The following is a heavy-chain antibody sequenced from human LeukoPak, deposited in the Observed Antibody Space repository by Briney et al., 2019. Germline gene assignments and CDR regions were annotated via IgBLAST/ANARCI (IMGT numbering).Heavy chain of an antibody. CDR2: INHSGST. D-gene: IGHD6-19*01. Sequence: PSETLALTCAVYGGSFSGYYWSWIRQPPGKXLEWIGEINHSGSTNYNPSLKSRVTVSVDTSKNQFSLKLSSVTAADTAVYYCSRRPSRSRFDYWGQGALVTVSS. J-gene: IGHJ4*02. V-gene: IGHV4-34*01. CDR1: GGSFSGYY. CDR3: SRRPSRSRFDY.